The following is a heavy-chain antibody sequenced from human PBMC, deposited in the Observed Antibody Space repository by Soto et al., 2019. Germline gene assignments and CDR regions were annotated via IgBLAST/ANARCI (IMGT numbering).Heavy chain of an antibody. D-gene: IGHD6-13*01. CDR1: GGAFGSYT. Sequence: VKVSCKASGGAFGSYTISWVRRAPGQGLEWMGGIIPNFGTPNYAQKFHGRVTIIADNSTSTAYMELSSLKSEDTAVYYCARDLVLYGLDVWGQGTTVTVSS. J-gene: IGHJ6*02. CDR2: IIPNFGTP. V-gene: IGHV1-69*06. CDR3: ARDLVLYGLDV.